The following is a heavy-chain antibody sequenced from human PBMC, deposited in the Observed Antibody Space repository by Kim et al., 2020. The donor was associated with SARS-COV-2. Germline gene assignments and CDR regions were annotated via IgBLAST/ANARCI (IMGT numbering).Heavy chain of an antibody. D-gene: IGHD3-3*01. V-gene: IGHV1-46*01. Sequence: ASVKVSCKASGYTFTSYYMHWVRQAPRQGLEWMGIINPSGGSTSYAQKFQGRVTMTRDTSTSTVYMELSSLRSEDTAVYYCARERGFELTIFGVVMVYYGMDVWGQGTTVTVSS. CDR2: INPSGGST. J-gene: IGHJ6*02. CDR1: GYTFTSYY. CDR3: ARERGFELTIFGVVMVYYGMDV.